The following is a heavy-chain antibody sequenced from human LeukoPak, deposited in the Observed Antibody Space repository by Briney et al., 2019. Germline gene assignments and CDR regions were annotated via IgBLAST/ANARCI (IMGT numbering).Heavy chain of an antibody. D-gene: IGHD6-13*01. CDR2: IWYDGSNK. V-gene: IGHV3-33*01. CDR3: ARDLIAAAGIDY. J-gene: IGHJ4*02. CDR1: GFTFSSYG. Sequence: GSLRLSCAASGFTFSSYGMHWVRQAPGKGLEWVAVIWYDGSNKYYADSVKGRFTISRDNSKNTLYLQMNSLSAEDTAVYYCARDLIAAAGIDYWGQGTLVTVSS.